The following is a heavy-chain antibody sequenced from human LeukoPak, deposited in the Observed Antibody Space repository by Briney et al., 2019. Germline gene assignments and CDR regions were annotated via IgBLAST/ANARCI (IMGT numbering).Heavy chain of an antibody. CDR1: GSGFTFNNYW. D-gene: IGHD4-17*01. V-gene: IGHV3-74*01. J-gene: IGHJ3*02. CDR2: INADGSTT. Sequence: GGSLRLSCAASGSGFTFNNYWMHWVRQAPGKGLVWVSRINADGSTTSYADSVRGRFTISRDNAKNTLYLQMNSLRVEDTAVYYCARDSRTYADAFDIWGQGTMVTVSS. CDR3: ARDSRTYADAFDI.